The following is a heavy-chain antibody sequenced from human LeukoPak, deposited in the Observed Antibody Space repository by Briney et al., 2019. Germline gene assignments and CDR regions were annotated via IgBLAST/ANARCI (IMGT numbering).Heavy chain of an antibody. V-gene: IGHV1-18*04. CDR2: ITAFNGNT. Sequence: ASVKVSCKASGFALYKYNIVWVRQAPGQGLEWVGWITAFNGNTNYAQKLQGRVTMTTDTSTTTTYMELRSLRSDDTAVYYCARDRVIFGVVVTATNDAFDIWGQGTMVTVSS. CDR1: GFALYKYN. D-gene: IGHD2-21*02. J-gene: IGHJ3*02. CDR3: ARDRVIFGVVVTATNDAFDI.